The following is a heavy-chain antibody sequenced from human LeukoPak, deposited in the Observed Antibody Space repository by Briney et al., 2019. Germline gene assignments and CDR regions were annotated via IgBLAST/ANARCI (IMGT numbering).Heavy chain of an antibody. CDR3: ARDPSRGYNYGYGDY. V-gene: IGHV3-7*01. J-gene: IGHJ4*02. Sequence: GGSLRLSCAAPGFTFSSYWMSWVRQAPGKGLEWVAHINQDRSEKYYVDSVKGRFTIARDNAKNSLYLEMNSLRAEDTALYYCARDPSRGYNYGYGDYWGQGTLVIVSS. CDR1: GFTFSSYW. CDR2: INQDRSEK. D-gene: IGHD5-18*01.